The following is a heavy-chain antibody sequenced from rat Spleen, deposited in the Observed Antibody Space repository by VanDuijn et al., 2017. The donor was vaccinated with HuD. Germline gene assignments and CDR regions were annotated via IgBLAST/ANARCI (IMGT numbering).Heavy chain of an antibody. J-gene: IGHJ1*01. V-gene: IGHV5-27*01. CDR1: GFTFSNYG. CDR3: TTRDF. CDR2: ITNSGGST. Sequence: EVQLVESGGGLVQPGRSLKLSCAASGFTFSNYGMAWVRQAPTKGLEWVASITNSGGSTYYRDSVKGRFTISRDNAKSTLYLQMDSLRSEDTATYYCTTRDFWGPGTMVTVSS.